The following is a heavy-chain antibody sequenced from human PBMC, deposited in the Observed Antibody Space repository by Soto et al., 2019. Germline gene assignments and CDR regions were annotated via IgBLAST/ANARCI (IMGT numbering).Heavy chain of an antibody. J-gene: IGHJ4*02. V-gene: IGHV2-5*02. Sequence: QITLKESGPTLVKPTQTLTLTCTFSGFSLSSTRMAVGWIRQPPGKALEWLALIYWDDDKGYSPFLKSRLTITKHTSKNQVVLTMSNMDPVDTARYYCAHIVVAGLGYYFYYWGQGTLVTVSS. D-gene: IGHD6-19*01. CDR2: IYWDDDK. CDR1: GFSLSSTRMA. CDR3: AHIVVAGLGYYFYY.